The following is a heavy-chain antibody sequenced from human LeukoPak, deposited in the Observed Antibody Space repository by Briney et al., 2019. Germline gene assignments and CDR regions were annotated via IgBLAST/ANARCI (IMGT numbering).Heavy chain of an antibody. D-gene: IGHD2-21*02. Sequence: ASVKVSCKASGYTFTSYYMHWVRQAPGQGLEWMGIIKPSGGSTSYAQKFQGRVTMTRDTSTSTVYMELRSLRSDDTAMYYCARDRAVAAINWFDPWGQGILVTVSS. V-gene: IGHV1-46*01. CDR3: ARDRAVAAINWFDP. CDR1: GYTFTSYY. J-gene: IGHJ5*02. CDR2: IKPSGGST.